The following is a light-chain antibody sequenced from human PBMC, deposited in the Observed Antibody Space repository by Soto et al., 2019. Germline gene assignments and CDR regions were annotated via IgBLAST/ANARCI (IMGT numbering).Light chain of an antibody. CDR2: GAS. CDR3: QQYNNWQGT. Sequence: EIVLTQSPGTLSVSPGERATLSCRASQSVSSKLAWYQQKPGQAPRLLFYGASTGATGIPARFSGSGSETEFTPSISSLQSEDFAVYYCQQYNNWQGTFGQGTKVDIK. CDR1: QSVSSK. J-gene: IGKJ1*01. V-gene: IGKV3-15*01.